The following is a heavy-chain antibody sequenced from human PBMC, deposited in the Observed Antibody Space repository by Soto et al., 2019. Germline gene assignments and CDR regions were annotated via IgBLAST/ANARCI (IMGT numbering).Heavy chain of an antibody. D-gene: IGHD2-21*02. CDR1: GFTFSNYA. CDR3: AKGFIVVVTVLRPDDAFEV. Sequence: EVQLLESGGGLVQPGGSLRLSCAASGFTFSNYAINWVRLAPGKGLEWVSGISGGGGSTYYADPVKGRFTTFRDTSKNTVFLQMNSLRADDTAVYYCAKGFIVVVTVLRPDDAFEVWGQGTMVTVSS. CDR2: ISGGGGST. J-gene: IGHJ3*01. V-gene: IGHV3-23*01.